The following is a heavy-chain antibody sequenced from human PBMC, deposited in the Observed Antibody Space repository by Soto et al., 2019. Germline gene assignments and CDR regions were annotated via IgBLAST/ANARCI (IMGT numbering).Heavy chain of an antibody. Sequence: EVQLLESGGGLVQPGGSLRLSCAASGFTFSSYGMSWVRQAPGKGLEWVSGISGSGGSTYYADSVKGRFTISRDTSKNTLYLQMNSRRAEDTAVDYCAKGGGKYCSGGSCYSVYWGQGTLVTVSS. CDR3: AKGGGKYCSGGSCYSVY. D-gene: IGHD2-15*01. V-gene: IGHV3-23*01. J-gene: IGHJ4*02. CDR2: ISGSGGST. CDR1: GFTFSSYG.